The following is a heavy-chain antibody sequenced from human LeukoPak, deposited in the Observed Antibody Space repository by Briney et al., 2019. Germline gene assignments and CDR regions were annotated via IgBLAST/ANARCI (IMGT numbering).Heavy chain of an antibody. CDR3: TKRRGYSFGFDYYYMDV. D-gene: IGHD5-18*01. Sequence: SETLSLTCTVSGGSLTSTSHYWDWVRQPPGKGLEWLGSIYSSGSTYYNPSLKSRVTVSFDTSKNQFSLSLTSVTAADTAVYYCTKRRGYSFGFDYYYMDVWGKGTTVTISS. V-gene: IGHV4-39*01. CDR1: GGSLTSTSHY. CDR2: IYSSGST. J-gene: IGHJ6*03.